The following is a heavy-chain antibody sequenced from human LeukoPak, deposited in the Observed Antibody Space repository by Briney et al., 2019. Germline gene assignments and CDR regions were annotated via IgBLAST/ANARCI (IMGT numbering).Heavy chain of an antibody. CDR1: GGTFSSYA. J-gene: IGHJ3*02. V-gene: IGHV1-69*05. CDR3: AREHYIAAHRAFDI. CDR2: IIPIFGTA. Sequence: SVKVSCKASGGTFSSYAISWVRQAPGQGLEWMGRIIPIFGTANYAQKFQGRVTITTDESTSTAYMELSSLRSEDTAVYYCAREHYIAAHRAFDIWGRGTMVTVSS. D-gene: IGHD6-6*01.